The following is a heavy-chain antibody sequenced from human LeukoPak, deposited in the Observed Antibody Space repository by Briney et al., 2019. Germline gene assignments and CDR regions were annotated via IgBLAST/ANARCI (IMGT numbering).Heavy chain of an antibody. CDR3: ARERTLWFDP. J-gene: IGHJ5*02. Sequence: SETLSLTCTVSGGSISSYYWSWIRQPPGKGLGWIGYIYYSGSTNYNPSLKSRVTISVDTSKNQFSLKLSSVTAADTAVYYCARERTLWFDPWGQGALVTVSS. V-gene: IGHV4-59*01. CDR1: GGSISSYY. CDR2: IYYSGST.